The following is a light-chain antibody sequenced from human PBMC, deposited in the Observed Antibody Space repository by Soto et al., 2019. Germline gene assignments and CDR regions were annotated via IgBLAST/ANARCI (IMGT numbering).Light chain of an antibody. V-gene: IGKV3-15*01. J-gene: IGKJ1*01. CDR2: DAS. Sequence: EIVMTQSPAILSVSPGERATLSCRASQSVSSKLAWYQQKPGQAPRFLMYDASTRATDIPARFSGSGSGTEFTLTISSLQSEDFAVYYCQQYDNWPWTFGQGTKVEFK. CDR3: QQYDNWPWT. CDR1: QSVSSK.